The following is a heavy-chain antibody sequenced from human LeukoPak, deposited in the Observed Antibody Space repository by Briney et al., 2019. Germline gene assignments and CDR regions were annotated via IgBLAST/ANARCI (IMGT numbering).Heavy chain of an antibody. V-gene: IGHV3-21*01. J-gene: IGHJ6*02. Sequence: GGSLRLSCAASGFTFSSYSMNWVRQAPGKGLEWVSSISSSSSYIYYADSVKGRFTISRDNAKNSLYLQVNSLRAEDTAVYYCARGRHSSPYYYYYGMDVWGQGTTVTVSS. CDR1: GFTFSSYS. D-gene: IGHD6-13*01. CDR3: ARGRHSSPYYYYYGMDV. CDR2: ISSSSSYI.